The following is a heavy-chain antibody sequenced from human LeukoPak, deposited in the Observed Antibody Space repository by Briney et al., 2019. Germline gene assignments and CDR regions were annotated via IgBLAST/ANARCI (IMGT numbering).Heavy chain of an antibody. V-gene: IGHV3-30*02. CDR2: IRYDGSNK. D-gene: IGHD5-18*01. J-gene: IGHJ4*02. CDR1: GFTFSSYG. Sequence: GGSLRLSCAASGFTFSSYGMHWVRQAPGKGLEWVAFIRYDGSNKYYADSVKGRFTISRDKSKNTLYLQMNSLRAEDTAVYYCAKDRSLTDTAMVIDYWGQGTLVTVSS. CDR3: AKDRSLTDTAMVIDY.